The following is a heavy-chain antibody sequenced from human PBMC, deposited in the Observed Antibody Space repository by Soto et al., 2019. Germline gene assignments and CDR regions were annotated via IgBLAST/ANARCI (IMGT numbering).Heavy chain of an antibody. CDR1: GYSISSGSY. J-gene: IGHJ4*01. CDR3: ARAHVIVVAGSTFDY. D-gene: IGHD6-19*01. Sequence: SETLSLTCTVSGYSISSGSYWGWIRQPPGKGPEWIASIYHGGTTFYNPSLKSRITISVDTSHNQFSLNLRSVTAADTAVYYCARAHVIVVAGSTFDYWGHGTLVTVSS. V-gene: IGHV4-38-2*02. CDR2: IYHGGTT.